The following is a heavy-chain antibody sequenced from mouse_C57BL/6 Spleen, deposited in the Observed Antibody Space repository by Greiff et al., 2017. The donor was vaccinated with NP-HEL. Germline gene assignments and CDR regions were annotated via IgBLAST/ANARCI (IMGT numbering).Heavy chain of an antibody. V-gene: IGHV1-55*01. Sequence: QVQLQQSGAELVKPGASVKMSCKASGYTFTSYWITWVKQRPGQGLEWIGDIYPGSGSTNYNEKFKSKATLTVDTSSSTAYMQPSSLTSEDSAVYYCAREGDYYGSSLAMDYWGQGTSVTVSS. CDR3: AREGDYYGSSLAMDY. D-gene: IGHD1-1*01. J-gene: IGHJ4*01. CDR1: GYTFTSYW. CDR2: IYPGSGST.